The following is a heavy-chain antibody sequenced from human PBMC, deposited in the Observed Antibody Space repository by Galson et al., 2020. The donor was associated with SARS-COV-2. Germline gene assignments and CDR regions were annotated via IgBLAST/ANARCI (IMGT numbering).Heavy chain of an antibody. V-gene: IGHV3-30*03. CDR1: GFTFSSYG. CDR3: ARDRSGWKLGY. Sequence: GESLKISCAASGFTFSSYGMHWVRQAPGKGLEWVAVISYDGSNKYYADSVKGRFTISRDNSKNTLYLQMNSLRAEDTAVYYCARDRSGWKLGYWGQGTLVTVSS. J-gene: IGHJ4*02. D-gene: IGHD6-19*01. CDR2: ISYDGSNK.